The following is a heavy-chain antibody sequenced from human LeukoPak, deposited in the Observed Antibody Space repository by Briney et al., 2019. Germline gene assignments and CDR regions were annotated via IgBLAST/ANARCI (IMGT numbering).Heavy chain of an antibody. Sequence: GGSLRLSCAASGFTFDDYGMSWVRQAPGKGLEWISLIRTKANGGTTEYAASVKGRFTMSRDDSKTTVYLQMNSLKNEDTAVYYCTGFDYWGQGTLVTVSS. J-gene: IGHJ4*02. CDR3: TGFDY. CDR2: IRTKANGGTT. V-gene: IGHV3-49*04. CDR1: GFTFDDYG.